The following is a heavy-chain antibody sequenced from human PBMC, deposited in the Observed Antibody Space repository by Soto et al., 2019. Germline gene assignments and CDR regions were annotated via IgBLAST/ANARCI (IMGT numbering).Heavy chain of an antibody. Sequence: SVKVSCKASGGTFRSYSIAWVRQAPGQGLDWMGRIVPFFTTPKFAQKFQGRVTITADESSNTVYMELSGLTSEDTAMYYCAGEGFSSSYLAYWGQGTLVTVSS. V-gene: IGHV1-69*13. CDR2: IVPFFTTP. D-gene: IGHD3-22*01. CDR3: AGEGFSSSYLAY. CDR1: GGTFRSYS. J-gene: IGHJ4*02.